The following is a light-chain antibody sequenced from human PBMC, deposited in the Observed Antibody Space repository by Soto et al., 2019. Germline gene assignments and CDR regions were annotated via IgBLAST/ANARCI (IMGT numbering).Light chain of an antibody. CDR1: SSNIGSNT. CDR3: AAWDASLNAVV. V-gene: IGLV1-44*01. J-gene: IGLJ2*01. Sequence: QSVLTQPPSASGTPGQRVTISCSGSSSNIGSNTVNCYQQLPGTAPKLLIYSNNQRPSGVPDRFSGSKSGTSASLAISGLQSEDEADYYCAAWDASLNAVVFGGGTKLTVL. CDR2: SNN.